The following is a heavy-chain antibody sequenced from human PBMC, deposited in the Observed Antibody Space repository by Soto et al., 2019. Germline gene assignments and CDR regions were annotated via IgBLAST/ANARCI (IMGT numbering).Heavy chain of an antibody. D-gene: IGHD4-17*01. CDR1: GYSFTSYW. CDR2: IYPGDSDT. V-gene: IGHV5-51*01. J-gene: IGHJ4*02. CDR3: ARHYPSRFDYGDPFDY. Sequence: PGESLKISCKGSGYSFTSYWIGWVRQMPGKGLEWMGIIYPGDSDTRYSPSFQGQVTISADKSISTAYLQWSSLKASDTAMYYCARHYPSRFDYGDPFDYWGQGTLVTVSS.